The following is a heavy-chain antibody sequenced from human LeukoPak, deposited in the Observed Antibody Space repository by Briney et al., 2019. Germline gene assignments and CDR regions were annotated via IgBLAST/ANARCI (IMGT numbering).Heavy chain of an antibody. CDR3: ARAGTGTVFDY. D-gene: IGHD1-7*01. J-gene: IGHJ4*02. CDR2: IYTSGST. Sequence: SETLSLTCTVSGGSISSSSYYWGWIRQPPGTGLEWIGRIYTSGSTNYNPSLKSRVTMSVDTSKNQFSLKLSSVTAADTAVYYCARAGTGTVFDYWGQGTLVTVSS. CDR1: GGSISSSSYY. V-gene: IGHV4-39*07.